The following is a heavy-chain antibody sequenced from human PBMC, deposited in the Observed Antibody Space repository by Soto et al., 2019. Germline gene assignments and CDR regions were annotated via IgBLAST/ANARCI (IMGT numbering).Heavy chain of an antibody. CDR3: ATPGHSGWRGPNNFFAY. J-gene: IGHJ4*02. V-gene: IGHV3-23*01. Sequence: EVQLLESGGGLVQPGGSLRLSCAASGFTFSSYAMSWVRQAPGKGLEWVSAISGSGGSTYYADSVKGRFTISRDNYKNTLYLQVNSLRAEDTAVYYCATPGHSGWRGPNNFFAYWGQGTLVTVAT. CDR1: GFTFSSYA. D-gene: IGHD5-12*01. CDR2: ISGSGGST.